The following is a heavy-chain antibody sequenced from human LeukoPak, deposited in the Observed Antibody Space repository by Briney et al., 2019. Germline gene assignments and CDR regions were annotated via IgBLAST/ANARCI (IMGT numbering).Heavy chain of an antibody. CDR2: MNPNSGNT. CDR3: AKDLHDGDYFDY. J-gene: IGHJ4*02. CDR1: GYTFTSYD. Sequence: ASVEVSCKASGYTFTSYDINWVRQATGQGLEWMGWMNPNSGNTGYAQKFQGRVTMTRNTSISTAYMELSSLRSEDTAVYYCAKDLHDGDYFDYWGQGTLVTVSS. V-gene: IGHV1-8*01. D-gene: IGHD4-17*01.